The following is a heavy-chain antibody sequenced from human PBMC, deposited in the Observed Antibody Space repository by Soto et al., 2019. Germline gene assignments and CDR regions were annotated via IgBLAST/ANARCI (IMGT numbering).Heavy chain of an antibody. CDR1: GFTFSDYA. Sequence: EVLLLESGGGLVQPGGSLRLSCAASGFTFSDYAMSWVRQAPGKGLEWVSGISGSGGSPYYADSVKGRFTISRDNSKNTLYVHMSSLRAEDTAVYYCEKHTPGATIFDYWGQGTLVTVSS. V-gene: IGHV3-23*01. J-gene: IGHJ4*02. CDR2: ISGSGGSP. CDR3: EKHTPGATIFDY. D-gene: IGHD2-2*01.